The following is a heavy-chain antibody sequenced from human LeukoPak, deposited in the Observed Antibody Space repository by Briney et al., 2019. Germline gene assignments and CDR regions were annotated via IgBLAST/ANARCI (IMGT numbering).Heavy chain of an antibody. CDR1: GYTFTIYY. J-gene: IGHJ2*01. CDR2: INPSGGST. Sequence: AASVNVSCKASGYTFTIYYMHWVRQAPGQGLEWMGIINPSGGSTSYAQKFQGRVTMTRDTSTSTVYMELSSLRSGDTAVYYCARAEMDHWYFDLWGRGTLVTVSS. D-gene: IGHD5-24*01. V-gene: IGHV1-46*01. CDR3: ARAEMDHWYFDL.